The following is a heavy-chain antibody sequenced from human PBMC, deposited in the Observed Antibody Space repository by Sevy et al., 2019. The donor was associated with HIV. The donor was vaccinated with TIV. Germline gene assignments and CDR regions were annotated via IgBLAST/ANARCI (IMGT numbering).Heavy chain of an antibody. Sequence: GGSLRLSCTASGFDFPNAWMNWIRQVPGKGLEWVGHIKSITDGGAADYAAPVKGRFTISRHDSKNTLYLQMNSLKDEDTAVYYRSTHDLISYWGRGTLVTVSS. CDR2: IKSITDGGAA. CDR3: STHDLISY. CDR1: GFDFPNAW. D-gene: IGHD1-1*01. V-gene: IGHV3-15*07. J-gene: IGHJ4*02.